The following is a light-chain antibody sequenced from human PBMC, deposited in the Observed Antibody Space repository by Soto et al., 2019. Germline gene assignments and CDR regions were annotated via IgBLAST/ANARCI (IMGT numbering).Light chain of an antibody. Sequence: QSALTQPRSVSGSPGQSVTISCTGTSTDVGAYNYVSWYQQHPGKAPKFMIFDVSKRPSGVPDRFSSSKSGDTASLTISGLQAEDEADYYCCSYAGSYTFVFGTGTKVTVL. CDR1: STDVGAYNY. CDR2: DVS. CDR3: CSYAGSYTFV. J-gene: IGLJ1*01. V-gene: IGLV2-11*01.